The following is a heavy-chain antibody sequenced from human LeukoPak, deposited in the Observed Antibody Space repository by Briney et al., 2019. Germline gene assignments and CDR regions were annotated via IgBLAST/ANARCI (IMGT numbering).Heavy chain of an antibody. CDR3: ARDRVESSGYYYYYGIDV. J-gene: IGHJ6*02. D-gene: IGHD3-22*01. Sequence: SETLSLTCTVSGGSISSYYWSWLRQPAGKGLEWIGRIYTSGSTNYNPSLKSRVIMSVDTSKNQFSLKLSSVTAADTAVYYCARDRVESSGYYYYYGIDVWGQGTTVTVSS. CDR2: IYTSGST. V-gene: IGHV4-4*07. CDR1: GGSISSYY.